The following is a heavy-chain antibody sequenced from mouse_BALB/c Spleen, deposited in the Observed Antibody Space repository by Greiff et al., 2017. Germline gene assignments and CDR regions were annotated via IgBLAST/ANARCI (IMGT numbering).Heavy chain of an antibody. CDR3: ARDYYGSSFDY. CDR2: IDPANGNT. CDR1: GFNIKDTY. J-gene: IGHJ2*01. Sequence: FQLQQSGAELVKPGASVKLSCTASGFNIKDTYMHWVKQRPEQGLEWIGRIDPANGNTKYDPKFQGKATITADTSSNTAYLQLSSLTSEDTAVYYCARDYYGSSFDYWGQGTTLTVSS. D-gene: IGHD1-1*01. V-gene: IGHV14-3*02.